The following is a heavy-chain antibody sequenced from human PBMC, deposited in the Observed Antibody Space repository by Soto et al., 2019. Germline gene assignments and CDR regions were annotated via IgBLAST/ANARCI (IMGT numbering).Heavy chain of an antibody. CDR1: GGSFSGYY. CDR2: INHSGST. CDR3: ARGSIAARRMGYYYYGMDV. V-gene: IGHV4-34*01. Sequence: PSETLSLTCVFYGGSFSGYYWSWIRQPPGKGLEWIGEINHSGSTNYNPSLKSRVTISVDTPKNQFSLKLSSVTAADTAVYYCARGSIAARRMGYYYYGMDVWGQGTTVTVSS. D-gene: IGHD6-6*01. J-gene: IGHJ6*01.